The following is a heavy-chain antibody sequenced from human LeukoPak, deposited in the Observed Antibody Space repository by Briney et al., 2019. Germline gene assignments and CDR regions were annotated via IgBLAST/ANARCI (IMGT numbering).Heavy chain of an antibody. Sequence: SETLSFTCTVSGGSISNYFWSWIRQAPGKGLEWIGYISYSGSTNYNPSLKSRVTISVDTSKNQFSLKLSSVTAADTAVYYCARDPTTVTKGFDVWGQGTMVTVSS. CDR2: ISYSGST. D-gene: IGHD4-17*01. CDR3: ARDPTTVTKGFDV. J-gene: IGHJ3*01. V-gene: IGHV4-59*01. CDR1: GGSISNYF.